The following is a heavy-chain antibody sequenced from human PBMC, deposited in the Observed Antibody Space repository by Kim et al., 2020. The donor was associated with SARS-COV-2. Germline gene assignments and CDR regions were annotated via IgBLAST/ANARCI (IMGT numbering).Heavy chain of an antibody. Sequence: SETLSLTCAVYGGSFSGYYWSWIRQPPGKGLEWIGEINHSGSTNYNPSLKSRVTISVDTSKNQFSLKLSSVTAADTAVYYCARARSTMVRGVKSRGFHFDYWGQGTLVTVSS. CDR1: GGSFSGYY. CDR2: INHSGST. V-gene: IGHV4-34*01. D-gene: IGHD3-10*01. J-gene: IGHJ4*02. CDR3: ARARSTMVRGVKSRGFHFDY.